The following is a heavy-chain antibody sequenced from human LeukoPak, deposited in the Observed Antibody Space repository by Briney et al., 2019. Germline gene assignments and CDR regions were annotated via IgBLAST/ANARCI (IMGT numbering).Heavy chain of an antibody. V-gene: IGHV4-61*02. D-gene: IGHD3-22*01. CDR2: IYTSGST. J-gene: IGHJ4*02. Sequence: SETLSLTCTVSGGSISSGSYYSSWIRQPAGKGLEWIGRIYTSGSTNYNPSLKSRVTISVDTSKNQFSLKLSSVTAADTAVYCCASYYYDSSGYYYYWGQGTLVTVSS. CDR1: GGSISSGSYY. CDR3: ASYYYDSSGYYYY.